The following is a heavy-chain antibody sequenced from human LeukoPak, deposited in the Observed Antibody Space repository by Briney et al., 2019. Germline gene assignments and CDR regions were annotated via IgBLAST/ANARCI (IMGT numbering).Heavy chain of an antibody. CDR2: INHSGST. D-gene: IGHD6-13*01. Sequence: SETLSLTCTVSGGSISSSSYFWGWIRQPPGTGLEWIGEINHSGSTNYNPSLKSRVTISVDTSKNQFSLKLSSVTAADTAVYYCATIAPVGYDAFDVWGQGTVVIVSS. V-gene: IGHV4-39*07. CDR3: ATIAPVGYDAFDV. CDR1: GGSISSSSYF. J-gene: IGHJ3*01.